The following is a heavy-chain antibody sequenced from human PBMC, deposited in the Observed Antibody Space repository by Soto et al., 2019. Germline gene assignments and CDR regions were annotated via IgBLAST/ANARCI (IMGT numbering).Heavy chain of an antibody. J-gene: IGHJ3*02. D-gene: IGHD3-10*01. Sequence: GASVKVSCKVSGYTLTELSMHWVRQAPGKGLEWMGGFDPEDGETIYAQKFQGRVTMTEDTSTDTAYMELSSLRSEDTAVYYCATDPRGRSACAIWGQGTMVPVSS. V-gene: IGHV1-24*01. CDR1: GYTLTELS. CDR3: ATDPRGRSACAI. CDR2: FDPEDGET.